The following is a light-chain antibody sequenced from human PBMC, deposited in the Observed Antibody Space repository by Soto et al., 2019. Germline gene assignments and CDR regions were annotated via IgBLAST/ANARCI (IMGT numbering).Light chain of an antibody. V-gene: IGKV1-39*01. CDR2: AAS. J-gene: IGKJ2*01. CDR3: QQSYSTPVT. Sequence: DIQMTQSPSSLSASVGDRVTITCQASQDISSYLNWYQQKPGKAPKLLIYAASSLQSGVPSRFSGSGSGTDFTLTISSLQPEDFATYYCQQSYSTPVTFGQGTKMDIK. CDR1: QDISSY.